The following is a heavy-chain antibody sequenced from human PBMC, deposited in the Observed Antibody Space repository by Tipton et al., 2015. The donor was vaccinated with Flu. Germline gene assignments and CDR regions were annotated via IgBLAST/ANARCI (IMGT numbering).Heavy chain of an antibody. CDR1: GFNFSEYS. Sequence: RSLRLSCASSGFNFSEYSIHCVRQAPGKGLEWLAFLRSRAYGGTPEYAASVKGRVTFSRDESQSVAYLQINSLKIEDSGLYYCTLRTYGSGTTPFHPWGQRTLVTVPS. CDR3: TLRTYGSGTTPFHP. CDR2: LRSRAYGGTP. D-gene: IGHD3-10*01. V-gene: IGHV3-49*04. J-gene: IGHJ5*02.